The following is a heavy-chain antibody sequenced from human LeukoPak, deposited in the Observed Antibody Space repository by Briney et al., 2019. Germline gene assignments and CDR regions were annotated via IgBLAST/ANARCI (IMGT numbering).Heavy chain of an antibody. J-gene: IGHJ4*02. CDR2: FGRNGGT. D-gene: IGHD6-19*01. CDR1: GFTFSSYA. CDR3: VKDSGSYDFDY. V-gene: IGHV3-23*01. Sequence: GGSLRLSCAASGFTFSSYAMSWVRQAPGKGLEWVSTFGRNGGTYYADSVKGRFTISRDNSRNTVYLQMNSLRGEDTAVYYCVKDSGSYDFDYWGQGTLVTVSS.